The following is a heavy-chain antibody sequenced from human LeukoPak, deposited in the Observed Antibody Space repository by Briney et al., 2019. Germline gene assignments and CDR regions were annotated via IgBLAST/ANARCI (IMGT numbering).Heavy chain of an antibody. CDR1: GFTFSSYA. D-gene: IGHD6-13*01. CDR2: ISYDGSNK. J-gene: IGHJ4*02. CDR3: ARGHSSSLDY. Sequence: GGSLRLSCAASGFTFSSYAVHWVRQAPGKGLEWVAVISYDGSNKYYADSVKGRFTISRDNSKNTLYLQMNSLRAEDTAVYYCARGHSSSLDYWGQGTLVTVSS. V-gene: IGHV3-30-3*01.